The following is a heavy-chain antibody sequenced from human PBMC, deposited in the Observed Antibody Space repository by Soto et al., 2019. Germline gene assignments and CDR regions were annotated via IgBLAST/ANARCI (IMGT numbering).Heavy chain of an antibody. CDR1: GSSFTSYW. V-gene: IGHV5-10-1*01. D-gene: IGHD2-2*01. Sequence: GESLKISCKGSGSSFTSYWHSWVRQMPGKGLEWMGMIDHSDSYTHYIPSFQGHVTISADKSISTAYLQWSSLKASDTAMYYCAREVGVPAAITYYYYYYGIDVWCQGTTVTVSS. CDR3: AREVGVPAAITYYYYYYGIDV. J-gene: IGHJ6*02. CDR2: IDHSDSYT.